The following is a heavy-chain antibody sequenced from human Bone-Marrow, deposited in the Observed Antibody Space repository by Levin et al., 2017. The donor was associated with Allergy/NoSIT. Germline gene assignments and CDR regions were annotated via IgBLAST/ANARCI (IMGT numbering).Heavy chain of an antibody. V-gene: IGHV1-69*13. CDR1: GDTFRKYA. CDR3: AREVIYLGSGSYFRGYFDS. CDR2: ITPIFEIT. D-gene: IGHD3-10*01. Sequence: ASVKVSCKASGDTFRKYAINWVRQAPGQGLEWLGKITPIFEITTYAQKLQARLTIIADESTSTAYMELSSLRSEDTAVYYCAREVIYLGSGSYFRGYFDSWGPGTLVTVSS. J-gene: IGHJ4*02.